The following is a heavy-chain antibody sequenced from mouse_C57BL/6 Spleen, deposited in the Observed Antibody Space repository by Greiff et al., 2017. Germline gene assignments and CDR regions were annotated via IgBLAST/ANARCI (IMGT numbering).Heavy chain of an antibody. CDR3: AREGITTVVAYYYAMDY. D-gene: IGHD1-1*01. J-gene: IGHJ4*01. CDR1: GYTFTSYW. CDR2: IDPNSGGT. Sequence: VQLQQPGAELVKPGASVKLSCKASGYTFTSYWMHWVKQRPGRGLEWIGRIDPNSGGTKYNEKFKSKATLTVDKPSSTAYMQLSSLSSEDSAVYYCAREGITTVVAYYYAMDYWGQGTSVTVSS. V-gene: IGHV1-72*01.